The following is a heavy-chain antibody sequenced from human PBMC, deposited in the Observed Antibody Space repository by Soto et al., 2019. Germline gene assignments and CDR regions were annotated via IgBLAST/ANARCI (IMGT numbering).Heavy chain of an antibody. Sequence: SETLPLTWTVSGGSISSSSFHWGWIRPPPGKGLEWIGRIYYSGSTYYSPSLKSRTTISVNTSKNQFSLKLSSVTAADTAVYYCARRERAAGTDWWFDPWGQGTLVTVSS. V-gene: IGHV4-39*01. CDR1: GGSISSSSFH. CDR3: ARRERAAGTDWWFDP. D-gene: IGHD6-13*01. J-gene: IGHJ5*02. CDR2: IYYSGST.